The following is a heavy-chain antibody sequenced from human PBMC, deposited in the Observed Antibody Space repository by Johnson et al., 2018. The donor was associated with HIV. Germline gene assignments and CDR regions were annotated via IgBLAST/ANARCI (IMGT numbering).Heavy chain of an antibody. D-gene: IGHD7-27*01. V-gene: IGHV3-30*03. J-gene: IGHJ3*02. Sequence: QVLLVESGGGVVQPGRSLRLSCAASGFSFSSYDMHWVRQAPGKGLEWVAVISYDGSNKNYADSVKGRFTISRDNSKNTLYLQMNSLRAGDTAVYYCASSWGNAFDIWGQGTMVTVSS. CDR1: GFSFSSYD. CDR2: ISYDGSNK. CDR3: ASSWGNAFDI.